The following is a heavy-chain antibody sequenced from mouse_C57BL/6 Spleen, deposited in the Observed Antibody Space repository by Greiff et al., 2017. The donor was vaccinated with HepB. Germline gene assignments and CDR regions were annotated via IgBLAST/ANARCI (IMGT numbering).Heavy chain of an antibody. D-gene: IGHD4-1*01. CDR2: IRNKANGYTT. CDR3: ARYRGGTREYYYAMDY. CDR1: GFTFTDYY. Sequence: EVQLQQSGGGLVQPGGSLSLSCAASGFTFTDYYMSWVRQPPGKALEWLGFIRNKANGYTTEYSASVKGRFTISRDNSQSILYLQMNALRAEDSATYYCARYRGGTREYYYAMDYWGQGTSVTVSS. J-gene: IGHJ4*01. V-gene: IGHV7-3*01.